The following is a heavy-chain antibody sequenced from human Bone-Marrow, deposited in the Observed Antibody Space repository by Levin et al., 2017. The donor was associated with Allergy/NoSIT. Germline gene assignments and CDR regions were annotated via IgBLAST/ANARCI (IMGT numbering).Heavy chain of an antibody. CDR1: GFGLSTYW. Sequence: PGGSLRLSCAASGFGLSTYWMSWVRQAPGKGLEWVANIKQDGIETHYVESVKGRFTISRDNAKNSLFLQMNSLRADDTAVYYCARGTTVTGHPDWFDSWGQGTQVTVSS. V-gene: IGHV3-7*01. D-gene: IGHD4-17*01. J-gene: IGHJ5*01. CDR3: ARGTTVTGHPDWFDS. CDR2: IKQDGIET.